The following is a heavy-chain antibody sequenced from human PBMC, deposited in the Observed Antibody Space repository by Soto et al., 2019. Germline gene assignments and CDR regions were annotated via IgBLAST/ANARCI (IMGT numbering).Heavy chain of an antibody. D-gene: IGHD3-10*01. CDR3: ARDRITMVRGVFNWFDP. Sequence: GASVKVSCKASGYTFTSYDINWVRQATGQGLEWMGWMNPNSGNTGYAQKFQGRVTMTRNTSISTAYMELSSLRSEDTAVYYCARDRITMVRGVFNWFDPWGQGTLVTVSS. V-gene: IGHV1-8*01. J-gene: IGHJ5*02. CDR1: GYTFTSYD. CDR2: MNPNSGNT.